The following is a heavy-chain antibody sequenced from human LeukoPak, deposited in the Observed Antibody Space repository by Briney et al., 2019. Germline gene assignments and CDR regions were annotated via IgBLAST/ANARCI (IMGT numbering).Heavy chain of an antibody. CDR2: IIPIFGTV. CDR3: ARGIAADYWYFDL. Sequence: GASVKVSCKASGGTFSSYAISWVRQAPGQGLEWMGGIIPIFGTVNYAQKFQGRVTITTDESTSTAYMELSSLRSEDTAVYYCARGIAADYWYFDLWGRGTLVTVSS. D-gene: IGHD6-13*01. J-gene: IGHJ2*01. V-gene: IGHV1-69*05. CDR1: GGTFSSYA.